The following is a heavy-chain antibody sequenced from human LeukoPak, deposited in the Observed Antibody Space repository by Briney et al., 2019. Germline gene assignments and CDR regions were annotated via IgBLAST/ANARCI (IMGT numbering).Heavy chain of an antibody. Sequence: GGSLRLSCAASGFTFSSYAMSWVRQAPGKGLEWVSAISGSGGSTYYADSVKGRFTISRDNSKNTLYLQMNSLRAEDTAVYYCAKVMWSDYYYYGMDVWGQGTTVTVSS. CDR1: GFTFSSYA. D-gene: IGHD2-21*01. CDR3: AKVMWSDYYYYGMDV. V-gene: IGHV3-23*01. CDR2: ISGSGGST. J-gene: IGHJ6*02.